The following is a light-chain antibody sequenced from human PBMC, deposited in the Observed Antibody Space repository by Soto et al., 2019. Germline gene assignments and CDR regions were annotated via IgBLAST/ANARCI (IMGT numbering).Light chain of an antibody. V-gene: IGKV1-33*01. Sequence: DIQMPQSPSSLSASAGDRVTITCQASQDISNHLNWYQQKAGKAPKLLINDASNLERGVPSRFSGSGSGTDFTLTISSLQPEDIATYYCQQYVNALTFGGGTKVEIK. J-gene: IGKJ4*01. CDR2: DAS. CDR1: QDISNH. CDR3: QQYVNALT.